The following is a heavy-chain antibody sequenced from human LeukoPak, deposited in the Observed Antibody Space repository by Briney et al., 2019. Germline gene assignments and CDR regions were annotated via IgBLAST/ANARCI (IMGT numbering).Heavy chain of an antibody. J-gene: IGHJ6*02. Sequence: GSLRLSCAASGFTFSNYNMNWVRQAPGKGLEWLSYISSSSSTIYYADSVKGRFTISRDNAKNSLYLQMNSLRAEDTAVYYCARVRNIVLMVYAIPLYDCYGMDVWGQGTTVTVSS. CDR1: GFTFSNYN. V-gene: IGHV3-48*01. CDR3: ARVRNIVLMVYAIPLYDCYGMDV. D-gene: IGHD2-8*01. CDR2: ISSSSSTI.